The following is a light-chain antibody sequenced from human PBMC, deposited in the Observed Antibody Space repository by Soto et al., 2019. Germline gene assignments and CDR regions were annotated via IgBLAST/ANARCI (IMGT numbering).Light chain of an antibody. J-gene: IGKJ1*01. V-gene: IGKV3D-20*02. Sequence: EIVLTQSPGTLSLSPGERATLSCRASQSVSSSYLAWDQQKPGQAPRLLIYGASSRATGIPDRFSGSGSGTDFTLTISRLEPEDFAVYYCQQRDTWPWTFGQGTKVDIK. CDR3: QQRDTWPWT. CDR1: QSVSSSY. CDR2: GAS.